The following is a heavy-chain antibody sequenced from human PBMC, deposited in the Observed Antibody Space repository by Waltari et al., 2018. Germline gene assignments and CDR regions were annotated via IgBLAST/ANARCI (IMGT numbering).Heavy chain of an antibody. CDR2: NNLGDIT. J-gene: IGHJ1*01. CDR1: GVSLTAYY. V-gene: IGHV4-34*02. CDR3: VTGPRDKWVGRYSGEFFHH. Sequence: QVQLQQWGAGLVRPSETLSLTCDVSGVSLTAYYWTWIRQSPGKGLEWIGENNLGDITYYNPSLENRVTILLDKSKNQFSLRLDSVTAADTAVYYCVTGPRDKWVGRYSGEFFHHWGTGTLVTVSS. D-gene: IGHD3-9*01.